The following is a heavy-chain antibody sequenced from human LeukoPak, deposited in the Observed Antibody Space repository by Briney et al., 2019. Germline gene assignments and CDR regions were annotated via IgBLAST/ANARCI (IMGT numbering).Heavy chain of an antibody. CDR3: ARDRASSGWYLRFADDAFDI. V-gene: IGHV4-39*07. J-gene: IGHJ3*02. CDR2: ISYSAST. Sequence: SETLSLTCTGSGGSIYISNYFWAWIRQPPGKGLEWIGTISYSASTYYNPSLKSRVTISADTSKTQFSLKLSSVTAADTAVYYCARDRASSGWYLRFADDAFDIWGQGTMVTVSS. CDR1: GGSIYISNYF. D-gene: IGHD6-19*01.